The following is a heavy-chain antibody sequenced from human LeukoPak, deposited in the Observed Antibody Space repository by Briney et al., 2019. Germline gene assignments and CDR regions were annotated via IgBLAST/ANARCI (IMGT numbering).Heavy chain of an antibody. J-gene: IGHJ4*02. CDR2: ISGSGGST. Sequence: GVSLRLSCAASGFTFSSYAMTWVRQAPGKGLEWDSTISGSGGSTYYADSVKGRFTISRDNSRNTLYLQMNSLGAEDTAVYYCASAYSSSWAPLGYWGQGTLVTVSS. V-gene: IGHV3-23*01. D-gene: IGHD6-13*01. CDR3: ASAYSSSWAPLGY. CDR1: GFTFSSYA.